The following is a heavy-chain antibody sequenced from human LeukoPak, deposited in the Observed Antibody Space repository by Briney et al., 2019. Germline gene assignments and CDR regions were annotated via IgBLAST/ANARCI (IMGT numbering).Heavy chain of an antibody. CDR2: ISGSGGST. V-gene: IGHV3-23*01. D-gene: IGHD6-13*01. J-gene: IGHJ4*02. Sequence: GGSLRLSCAASGFTFSSYGMSWVRQAPGKGLEWVSAISGSGGSTYYADSVKGRFTISRDNSKNTLYLQMNSLRAEDTAVYYCAKDRVYSSSWYYFDYWGQGTLVTVSS. CDR1: GFTFSSYG. CDR3: AKDRVYSSSWYYFDY.